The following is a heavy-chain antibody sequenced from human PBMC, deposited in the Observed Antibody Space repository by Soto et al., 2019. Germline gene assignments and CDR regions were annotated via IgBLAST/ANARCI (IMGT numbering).Heavy chain of an antibody. Sequence: QVQLVESGGGVVQPGRSLRLSCAASGFTFSSYAMHWVRQAPGTGLEWVAVISYDGSNKYYADSVKGRFTISRDNSKNTLYLQRNSRRAEDTAGYYCARDLRVWGFGELDWGQGTLVTVSS. CDR3: ARDLRVWGFGELD. CDR2: ISYDGSNK. CDR1: GFTFSSYA. D-gene: IGHD3-10*01. J-gene: IGHJ4*02. V-gene: IGHV3-30-3*01.